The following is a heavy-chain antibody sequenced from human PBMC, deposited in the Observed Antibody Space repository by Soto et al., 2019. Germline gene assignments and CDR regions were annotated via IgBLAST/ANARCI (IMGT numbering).Heavy chain of an antibody. J-gene: IGHJ5*02. V-gene: IGHV2-5*01. D-gene: IGHD3-22*01. CDR2: IYWNDDK. CDR3: AKTSITTYYYDSSGYFNNRFDP. CDR1: GFSLCTSGWG. Sequence: SGPTLVNPTQTLKLTCTFSGFSLCTSGWGLDWILQPPGEALDWLALIYWNDDKRYSASLKSRLTITKDTSKNQVVLTMNNMDPVDTATYYCAKTSITTYYYDSSGYFNNRFDPWGKGTLVTASS.